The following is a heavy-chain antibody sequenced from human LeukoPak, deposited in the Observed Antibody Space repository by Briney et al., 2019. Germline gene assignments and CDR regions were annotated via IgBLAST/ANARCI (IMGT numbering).Heavy chain of an antibody. CDR3: ARPPYCSSTSCYAAFEI. CDR1: GGSFSGYY. J-gene: IGHJ3*02. V-gene: IGHV4-34*01. Sequence: SETLSLTCAVYGGSFSGYYWTWIRQPPGKGLEWIGEVNNTGITSYNPSLKSRVTISVDTSKNQFSLKLSSVTAADTAVYYCARPPYCSSTSCYAAFEIWGQGTMVTVSS. CDR2: VNNTGIT. D-gene: IGHD2-2*01.